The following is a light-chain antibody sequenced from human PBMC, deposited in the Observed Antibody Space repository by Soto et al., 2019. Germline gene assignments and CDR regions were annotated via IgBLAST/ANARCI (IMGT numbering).Light chain of an antibody. Sequence: EIVMTQSTATLSVSPGERATLSCRASQSVGSNLDWYQQKPGQAPRLLIYGASTRATGIPARFSGSGSGTEFTLTISSLQSEDFAIYFCQQYNNWPPDRTFGQGTKVEIK. CDR3: QQYNNWPPDRT. CDR2: GAS. CDR1: QSVGSN. V-gene: IGKV3-15*01. J-gene: IGKJ1*01.